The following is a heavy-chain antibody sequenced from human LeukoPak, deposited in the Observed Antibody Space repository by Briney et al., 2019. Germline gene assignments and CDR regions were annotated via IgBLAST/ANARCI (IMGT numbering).Heavy chain of an antibody. CDR2: IYYSGST. V-gene: IGHV4-59*12. CDR3: ARATTVTIPGGSNWFDP. Sequence: SETLSLTCTVSGGSISSYYWSWIRQPPGKGLEWIGYIYYSGSTNYNPSLKSRVTISVDTSKNQFSLKLSSVTAADTAVYYCARATTVTIPGGSNWFDPWGQGTLVTVSS. D-gene: IGHD4-11*01. CDR1: GGSISSYY. J-gene: IGHJ5*02.